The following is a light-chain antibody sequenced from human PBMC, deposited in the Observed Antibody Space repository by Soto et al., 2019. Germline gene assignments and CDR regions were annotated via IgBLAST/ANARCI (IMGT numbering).Light chain of an antibody. CDR1: NSDVGSYDL. V-gene: IGLV2-23*02. CDR2: GVT. J-gene: IGLJ1*01. Sequence: QSALTQPASVSGSPGQSITISCTGVNSDVGSYDLVSWYQQHPDKAPQLLIYGVTKRPSGVSNRFSGSKSGNTASLTISGLQTEDEADYYCCSYAGRSHYVFGTGTKVTVL. CDR3: CSYAGRSHYV.